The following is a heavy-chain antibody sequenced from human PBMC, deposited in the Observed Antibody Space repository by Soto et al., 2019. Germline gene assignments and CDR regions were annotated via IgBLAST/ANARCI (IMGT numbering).Heavy chain of an antibody. CDR2: INPKNGDT. V-gene: IGHV1-2*02. CDR3: ARLVGATTSGFDY. Sequence: ASVKVSCKTSGYFFNDYHMHWVRKAPGQGLEWMGWINPKNGDTNYAQKFQDRVTMTRDTSISTVYIELSRLTSDDTAVYYCARLVGATTSGFDYWGQGTLVTVSS. J-gene: IGHJ4*02. CDR1: GYFFNDYH. D-gene: IGHD1-26*01.